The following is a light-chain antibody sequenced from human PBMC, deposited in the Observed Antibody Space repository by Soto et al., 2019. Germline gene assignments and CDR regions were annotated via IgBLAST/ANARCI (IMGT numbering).Light chain of an antibody. CDR3: QQSYSTPRT. Sequence: EIQMPQSPSSLSASVGDRVTITCRASHSISSYLNWYQQKPGKAPKLLIYAASSLQSGVPSRISGSGSGTDFTLTISSLQPEDFATYYCQQSYSTPRTFGQGTKVDMK. V-gene: IGKV1-39*01. J-gene: IGKJ1*01. CDR2: AAS. CDR1: HSISSY.